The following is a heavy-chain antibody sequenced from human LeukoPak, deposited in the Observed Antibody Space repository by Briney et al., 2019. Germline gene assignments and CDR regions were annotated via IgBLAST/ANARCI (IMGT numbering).Heavy chain of an antibody. J-gene: IGHJ5*02. D-gene: IGHD6-13*01. V-gene: IGHV1-8*02. Sequence: ASVKVSCKASGYTFTSYDINWVRQATGQGLEWMGWMNPNSGNTGYAQKFQGRVTMTRSTSISTAYMELSSLRSEDTAVYYCARASYSSSWYTRFDPWGQGTLVTVSS. CDR2: MNPNSGNT. CDR1: GYTFTSYD. CDR3: ARASYSSSWYTRFDP.